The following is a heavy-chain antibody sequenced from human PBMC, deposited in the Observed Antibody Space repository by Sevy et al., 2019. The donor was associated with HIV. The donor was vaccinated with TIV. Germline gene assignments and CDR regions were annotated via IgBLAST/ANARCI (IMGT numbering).Heavy chain of an antibody. Sequence: ASVKVSCKASGYTFTSYGISWVRQAPGQGLEWMGWISAYNGNTNYAQKLQGRVTMTTDTSTSTAYMELRSLRSDDTAGYYCARGSSKAVVWRFDPWGQGTLVTVSS. J-gene: IGHJ5*02. CDR3: ARGSSKAVVWRFDP. CDR2: ISAYNGNT. D-gene: IGHD2-15*01. V-gene: IGHV1-18*01. CDR1: GYTFTSYG.